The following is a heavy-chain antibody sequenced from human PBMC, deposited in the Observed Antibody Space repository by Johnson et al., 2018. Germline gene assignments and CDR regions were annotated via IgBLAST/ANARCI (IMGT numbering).Heavy chain of an antibody. V-gene: IGHV3-30-3*01. CDR1: GVTLSTSI. Sequence: QVQLVESGGGVVQPGTSLRLSCGVSGVTLSTSIMHWVRPAPGKGLEWVALISHNEIAKQYGDSAKDRFTISRGITKNTVYQQMNSLRVEDTAVYYCAREAYSSGRAGIFHIWGQGTMVTVSS. J-gene: IGHJ3*02. D-gene: IGHD6-19*01. CDR3: AREAYSSGRAGIFHI. CDR2: ISHNEIAK.